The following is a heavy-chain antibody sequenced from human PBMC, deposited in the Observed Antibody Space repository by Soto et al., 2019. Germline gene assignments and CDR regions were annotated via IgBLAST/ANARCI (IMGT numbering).Heavy chain of an antibody. D-gene: IGHD2-21*02. CDR1: GGTFSSYA. CDR2: IIPIFGTA. J-gene: IGHJ2*01. Sequence: QVQLVQSGAEVKKPGSSVKVSYKASGGTFSSYAISWVRQAPGQGLEWMGGIIPIFGTANYAQKFQGRVTITADESTSTAYMELSRLRSEDTAVYYCARGTEYCGGDCYSGYWYFDLWGRGTLVTVSS. V-gene: IGHV1-69*12. CDR3: ARGTEYCGGDCYSGYWYFDL.